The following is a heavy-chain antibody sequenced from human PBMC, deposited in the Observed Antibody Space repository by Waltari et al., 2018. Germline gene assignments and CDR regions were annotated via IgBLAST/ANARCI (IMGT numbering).Heavy chain of an antibody. Sequence: EVQLVESGGGLVQPGGSLRLSCAASGFTFSTYWMTWVRQAPGKGREWVAKRMGGGSQIHYLEPVEGQFTISRDNAKNSLYLQMNSLRVEETAVYYCARDVNPTYGSGWFGDAFDIWGQGTMVTVSS. CDR1: GFTFSTYW. D-gene: IGHD6-19*01. CDR3: ARDVNPTYGSGWFGDAFDI. J-gene: IGHJ3*02. V-gene: IGHV3-7*01. CDR2: RMGGGSQI.